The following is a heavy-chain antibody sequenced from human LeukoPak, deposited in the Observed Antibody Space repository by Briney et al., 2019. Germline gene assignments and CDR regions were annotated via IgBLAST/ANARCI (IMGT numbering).Heavy chain of an antibody. CDR1: GFTLSSLA. Sequence: KAGGSLRLSRAASGFTLSSLAMHWVRQAPGEGLELVSSSGTRSGTKYYADSVMGRFTISRDSAMNSVSLQINSLRAEDTAVYYCLLQLTYGELSDPDFRGQGTLVTVSS. V-gene: IGHV3-21*01. CDR3: LLQLTYGELSDPDF. CDR2: SGTRSGTK. D-gene: IGHD3-16*02. J-gene: IGHJ4*02.